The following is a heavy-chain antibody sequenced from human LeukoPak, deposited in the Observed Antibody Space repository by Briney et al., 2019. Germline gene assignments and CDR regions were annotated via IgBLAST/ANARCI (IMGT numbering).Heavy chain of an antibody. D-gene: IGHD1-26*01. J-gene: IGHJ3*02. CDR2: ISGTGVST. CDR1: GFTFSSYA. V-gene: IGHV3-23*01. CDR3: AKQIVGTIRGAFDI. Sequence: GGSLRLSCAASGFTFSSYAMSWVRQAPGKGLEWVSIISGTGVSTYYADSVKGRFTISRDNSKNTLYLQMNSLRAEDTAVYYCAKQIVGTIRGAFDIWGQGTMVTVSS.